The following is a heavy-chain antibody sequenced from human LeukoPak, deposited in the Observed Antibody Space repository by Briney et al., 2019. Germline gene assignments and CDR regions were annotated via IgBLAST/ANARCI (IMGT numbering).Heavy chain of an antibody. CDR1: GFTFSRSS. V-gene: IGHV3-21*01. J-gene: IGHJ4*02. CDR3: ARDRSPGNFDY. CDR2: ISTSSSYI. D-gene: IGHD3-10*01. Sequence: PGGSLRLSCTASGFTFSRSSMNWVRQAPGKGLEWVSSISTSSSYIYYADSVKGRFTISRDNAKNSLYLQMNSLRAEDTAVYYCARDRSPGNFDYWGQGTLVTVSS.